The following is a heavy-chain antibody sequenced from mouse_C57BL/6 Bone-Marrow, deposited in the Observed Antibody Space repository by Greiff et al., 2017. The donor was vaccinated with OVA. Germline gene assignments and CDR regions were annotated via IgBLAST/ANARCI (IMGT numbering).Heavy chain of an antibody. CDR2: IYPGDGDT. V-gene: IGHV1-82*01. CDR1: GYAFSSSW. Sequence: SGPELVKPGASVKISCKASGYAFSSSWMNWVKQRPGKGLEWIGRIYPGDGDTNYNGKFKGKATLTADKSSSTAYMQLSSLTSEDSAVYFCARSAGRGFAYWGQGTLVTVSA. J-gene: IGHJ3*01. D-gene: IGHD3-1*01. CDR3: ARSAGRGFAY.